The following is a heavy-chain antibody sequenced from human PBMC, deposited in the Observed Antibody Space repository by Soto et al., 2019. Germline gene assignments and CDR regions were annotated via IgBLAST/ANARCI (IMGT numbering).Heavy chain of an antibody. D-gene: IGHD5-18*01. CDR3: ARDFTAMLNDFSYFHGMDV. CDR2: ISFDGTKI. J-gene: IGHJ6*04. V-gene: IGHV3-30*13. Sequence: QVELVESGGVVVQPGRSLRLSCAASGFTFSSFGMHWVRQAPGKGLQWVAVISFDGTKIYFADSVKGRFTISRDSSKNRMYLQINSLRAEDTAVYYCARDFTAMLNDFSYFHGMDVWGKGNTVAVS. CDR1: GFTFSSFG.